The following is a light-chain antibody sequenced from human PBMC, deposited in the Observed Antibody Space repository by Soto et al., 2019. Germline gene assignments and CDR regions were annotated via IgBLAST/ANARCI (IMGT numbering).Light chain of an antibody. CDR1: SGDVCAYEY. V-gene: IGLV2-14*03. CDR3: TSYTPRRRYV. Sequence: QSVLTQPASVSWSPGQSITISCTGASGDVCAYEYVSWYQQHPGKAPKLLIYDVSNRPSGVSTRFPGSNSGNTASLTISGLQAEDEGNYFCTSYTPRRRYVFRSGTTATVL. J-gene: IGLJ1*01. CDR2: DVS.